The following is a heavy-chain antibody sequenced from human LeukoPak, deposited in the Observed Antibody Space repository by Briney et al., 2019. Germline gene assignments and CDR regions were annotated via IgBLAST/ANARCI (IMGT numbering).Heavy chain of an antibody. CDR1: GFTFSSYA. V-gene: IGHV3-23*01. J-gene: IGHJ4*02. D-gene: IGHD3-3*01. CDR3: AQIPFRSGDYHFDY. Sequence: GGSLGLSCAASGFTFSSYAMSWVRQTPGKGLEWVSTISGSGASTYYADSVKGRFTVSRDNSKNTLHLQMKSLRAADTAVYYCAQIPFRSGDYHFDYWGQGTLLTVSS. CDR2: ISGSGAST.